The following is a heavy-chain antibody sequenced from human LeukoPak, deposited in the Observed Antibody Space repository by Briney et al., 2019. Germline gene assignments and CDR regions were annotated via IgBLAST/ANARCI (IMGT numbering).Heavy chain of an antibody. V-gene: IGHV3-11*01. CDR3: ARGDIRLRYFGWLSHTHAPNNDY. CDR2: ISSSGSTI. CDR1: GFTFSNYY. J-gene: IGHJ4*02. D-gene: IGHD3-9*01. Sequence: GGSLRLSCAASGFTFSNYYMSWIRQAPGKGLEWVSYISSSGSTIYYADSVKGRFTISRDNAKNSLYLQMNSLRAEDTAVYCGARGDIRLRYFGWLSHTHAPNNDYWGQGTLVTVSS.